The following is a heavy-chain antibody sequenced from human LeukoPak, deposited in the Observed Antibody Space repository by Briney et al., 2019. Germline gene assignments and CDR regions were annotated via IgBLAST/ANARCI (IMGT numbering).Heavy chain of an antibody. V-gene: IGHV1-46*01. CDR2: INPSGSST. CDR1: GSTFSSYY. CDR3: ARDNSVGDVAWWFDP. J-gene: IGHJ5*02. Sequence: ASVKVSCKTSGSTFSSYYMHWVRQAPGQGLEWLGLINPSGSSTLYAQKFQGRVTMTRDMSTTTDYMELSSLRSDDTAVYYCARDNSVGDVAWWFDPWGQGTLVTVSS. D-gene: IGHD1-26*01.